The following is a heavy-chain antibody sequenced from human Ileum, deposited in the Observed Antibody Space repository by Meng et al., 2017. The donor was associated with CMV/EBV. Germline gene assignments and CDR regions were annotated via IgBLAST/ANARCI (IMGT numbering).Heavy chain of an antibody. V-gene: IGHV4-38-2*02. D-gene: IGHD2-15*01. CDR1: GYSISSGYY. J-gene: IGHJ4*02. CDR2: IYHSGST. Sequence: GSLRLSCSGSGYSISSGYYWGWIRQPPGKGLEWIGSIYHSGSTYYNPSLKSRVTISVDKSTNQFSLKLSSVTAADTAVYYCARGLIGYADCWGQGTLVTVSS. CDR3: ARGLIGYADC.